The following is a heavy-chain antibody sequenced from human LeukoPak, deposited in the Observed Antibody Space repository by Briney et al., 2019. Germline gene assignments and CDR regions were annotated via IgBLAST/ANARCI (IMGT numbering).Heavy chain of an antibody. Sequence: PPETPSLTSAVYGGSFSGYYWSSIPHPPGKGLEWIGEINHSGSTNYNASLKSRVTISVDTSKNQFSLKLSSVTAADTAVYYCGRVSWGCYSAWGQGSLVTVSS. D-gene: IGHD2-15*01. CDR2: INHSGST. V-gene: IGHV4-34*01. CDR1: GGSFSGYY. CDR3: GRVSWGCYSA. J-gene: IGHJ5*02.